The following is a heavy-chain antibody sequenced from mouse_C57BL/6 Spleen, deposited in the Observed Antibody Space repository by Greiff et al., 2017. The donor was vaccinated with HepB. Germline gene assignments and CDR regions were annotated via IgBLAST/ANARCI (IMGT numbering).Heavy chain of an antibody. CDR3: ARDYYDYDVGGFDY. J-gene: IGHJ2*01. CDR1: GYTFTSYD. Sequence: QVQLKQSGPELVKPGASVKLSCKASGYTFTSYDINWVKQRPGQGLEWIGWIYPRDGSTKYNEKFKGKATLTVDTSSSTAYMELHSLTSEDSAVYFCARDYYDYDVGGFDYWGQGTTLTVSS. V-gene: IGHV1-85*01. D-gene: IGHD2-4*01. CDR2: IYPRDGST.